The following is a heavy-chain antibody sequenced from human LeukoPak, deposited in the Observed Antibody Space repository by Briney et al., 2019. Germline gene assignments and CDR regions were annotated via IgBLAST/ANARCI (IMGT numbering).Heavy chain of an antibody. J-gene: IGHJ5*02. V-gene: IGHV3-30-3*01. Sequence: GGSLRLSCAASGFTFSSSAMHWVRQAPGKGLEWVAVISYDGSNKYYADSVKGRFTISRDNSKNTPYVQMNSLRAEDTAVYYCASNPRRAYWFDPWGQGTLVTVSS. CDR2: ISYDGSNK. D-gene: IGHD6-6*01. CDR3: ASNPRRAYWFDP. CDR1: GFTFSSSA.